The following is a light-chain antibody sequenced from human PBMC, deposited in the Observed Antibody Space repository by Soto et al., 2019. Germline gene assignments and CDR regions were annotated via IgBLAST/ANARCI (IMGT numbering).Light chain of an antibody. Sequence: QSALTQPPSASGSPGQSVTISCTGTSSDVGGYNYVSWYQQHPGKAPKLMIYEVSKRPSGVPDRFSGSKSGNTASLTVSGLQAEDEAYYYCSSYAGSNNFVVFGGGTQLTVL. CDR3: SSYAGSNNFVV. J-gene: IGLJ2*01. V-gene: IGLV2-8*01. CDR1: SSDVGGYNY. CDR2: EVS.